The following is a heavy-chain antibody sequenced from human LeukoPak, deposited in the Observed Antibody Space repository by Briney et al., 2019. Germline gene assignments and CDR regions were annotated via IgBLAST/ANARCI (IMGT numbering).Heavy chain of an antibody. Sequence: PGGSLRLSCAASGFTFSSYAMSWVRQAPGKGLEWVSAISGSGGSTYYADSVKGRFTISRDNSKNTLYLQMNSLRAEDTAVYYCATQERSYGGSYPRYFDYWGQGTLVTVSS. V-gene: IGHV3-23*01. CDR3: ATQERSYGGSYPRYFDY. D-gene: IGHD1-26*01. J-gene: IGHJ4*02. CDR2: ISGSGGST. CDR1: GFTFSSYA.